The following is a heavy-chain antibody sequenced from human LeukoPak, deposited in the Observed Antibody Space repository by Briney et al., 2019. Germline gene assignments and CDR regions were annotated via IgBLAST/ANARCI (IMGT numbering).Heavy chain of an antibody. CDR2: INPNSGAT. Sequence: ASVKVSCKASRYTFTGYYIHWVRQAPRQGLEWMGWINPNSGATNYAQKFQGRVTMTRDTSISTAYMELSSLRSDDTAVYYCARGRLVESTADAFHIWGQGTMVTVSS. CDR3: ARGRLVESTADAFHI. J-gene: IGHJ3*02. CDR1: RYTFTGYY. D-gene: IGHD3-16*01. V-gene: IGHV1-2*02.